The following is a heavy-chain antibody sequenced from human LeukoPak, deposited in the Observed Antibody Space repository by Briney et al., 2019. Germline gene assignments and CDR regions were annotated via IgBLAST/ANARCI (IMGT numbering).Heavy chain of an antibody. CDR1: GGSISSGSYY. J-gene: IGHJ3*02. D-gene: IGHD3-22*01. CDR2: IYTSGST. V-gene: IGHV4-61*02. Sequence: SETLSLTCTVSGGSISSGSYYWSWIRQPAGKGLEWIGRIYTSGSTNYNPSLKSRVTISVDTSKNQFSLKLSSVTAADAAVYYCARVPIVVITSTRAFDIWGQGTMVTVSS. CDR3: ARVPIVVITSTRAFDI.